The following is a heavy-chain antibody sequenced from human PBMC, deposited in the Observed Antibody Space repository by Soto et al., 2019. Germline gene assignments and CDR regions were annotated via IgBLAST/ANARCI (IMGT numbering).Heavy chain of an antibody. D-gene: IGHD2-15*01. CDR2: IIPIFGTA. J-gene: IGHJ4*02. V-gene: IGHV1-69*12. CDR1: GGTFSSYA. CDR3: ARGPAQDIVVVVAATHFDY. Sequence: QVQQVQSGAEVKKPGSSVKVSCKASGGTFSSYAISWVRQAPGQGLEWMGGIIPIFGTANYAQKLQGRVTITADESTSTAYMGLSSLRSEDTAVYYCARGPAQDIVVVVAATHFDYWGQGTLVTVSS.